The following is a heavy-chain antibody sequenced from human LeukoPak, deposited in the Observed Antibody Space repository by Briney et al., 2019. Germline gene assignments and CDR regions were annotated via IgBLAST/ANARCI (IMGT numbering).Heavy chain of an antibody. V-gene: IGHV3-15*01. Sequence: GGSLRLSCAASGFTFENHWMTWVRQAPGKGLEWVGRIKSQTDNGTTDYAAPVKGRFTISRDDSKNTVYLQMNSLKTEDTAVYYCTTFYYWGQGTLVTVSS. CDR2: IKSQTDNGTT. CDR1: GFTFENHW. J-gene: IGHJ4*02. CDR3: TTFYY.